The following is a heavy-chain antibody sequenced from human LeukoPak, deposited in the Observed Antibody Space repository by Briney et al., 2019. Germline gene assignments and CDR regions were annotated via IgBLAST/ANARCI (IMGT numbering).Heavy chain of an antibody. Sequence: GGSLRLSCAASGFTFSSYGMHWVRQAPGKGLEWVAVIWYDGSNKYYADSVKGRFTISRGNSKNTLYLQMNSLRAEDTAVYYCARDGAAAGWFDPWGQGTLVTVSS. CDR1: GFTFSSYG. D-gene: IGHD6-13*01. J-gene: IGHJ5*02. CDR2: IWYDGSNK. CDR3: ARDGAAAGWFDP. V-gene: IGHV3-33*01.